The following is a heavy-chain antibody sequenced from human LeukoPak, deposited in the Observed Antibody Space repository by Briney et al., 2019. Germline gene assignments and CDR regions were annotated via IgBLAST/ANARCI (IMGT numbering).Heavy chain of an antibody. CDR3: ATDGIAAAGTAPLF. D-gene: IGHD6-13*01. CDR2: FDPEDGET. J-gene: IGHJ4*02. Sequence: ASVKVSCKASGGTFSSYAISWVRQAPGKGLEWMGGFDPEDGETIYAQKFQGRVTMTEDTSTDTAYMELSSLRSEDTAVYYCATDGIAAAGTAPLFWGQGTLVTVSS. V-gene: IGHV1-24*01. CDR1: GGTFSSYA.